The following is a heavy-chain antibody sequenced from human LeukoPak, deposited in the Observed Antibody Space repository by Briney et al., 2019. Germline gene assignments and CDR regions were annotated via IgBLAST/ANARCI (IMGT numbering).Heavy chain of an antibody. CDR2: IKQDGSEK. D-gene: IGHD1-26*01. Sequence: GGSLRLSCAASGFTFSSYWMSWVRQAPGKGLEWVANIKQDGSEKYYVDSVKGRFTISRDNAKNSLSLQMNSLRAEDTAVYYCAREPIIVGAIPDAFDVWGQGTMVTV. CDR1: GFTFSSYW. CDR3: AREPIIVGAIPDAFDV. J-gene: IGHJ3*01. V-gene: IGHV3-7*04.